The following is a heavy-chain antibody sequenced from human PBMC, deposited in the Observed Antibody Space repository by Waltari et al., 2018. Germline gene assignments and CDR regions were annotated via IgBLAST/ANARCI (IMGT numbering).Heavy chain of an antibody. V-gene: IGHV3-43*01. CDR3: TKDIRGSGWYVFDF. CDR2: ISWDGGST. J-gene: IGHJ4*02. Sequence: EVQLVESGGTVVQPGGSLRLSCAASGFTLNDYMMHWFRQVPGKGPEWVSLISWDGGSTSYADSVKGRFTISRDNSRNSLYLKMQSLRTEDSALYYCTKDIRGSGWYVFDFWGQGTLVTVSS. CDR1: GFTLNDYM. D-gene: IGHD6-19*01.